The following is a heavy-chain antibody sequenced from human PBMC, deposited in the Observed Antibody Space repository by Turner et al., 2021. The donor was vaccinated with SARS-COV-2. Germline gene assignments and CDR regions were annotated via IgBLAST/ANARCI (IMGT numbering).Heavy chain of an antibody. CDR2: IHYSGST. CDR3: ARHGFSGWYGGGMDV. J-gene: IGHJ6*02. D-gene: IGHD6-19*01. Sequence: QVQLQESGPGLVKPSEPLSLTCTVSGGSISSYYWSWIRQPPGKGLEWSGYIHYSGSTNYNPSLKSRVTISVDTSKNQFSLKLSSVTAADTAVYYCARHGFSGWYGGGMDVWGQGTTVTVSS. CDR1: GGSISSYY. V-gene: IGHV4-59*08.